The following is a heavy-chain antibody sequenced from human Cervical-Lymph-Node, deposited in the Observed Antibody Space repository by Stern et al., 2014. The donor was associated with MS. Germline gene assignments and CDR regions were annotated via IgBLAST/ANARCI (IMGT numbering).Heavy chain of an antibody. V-gene: IGHV3-30*18. CDR3: AKDRGSGWSLDY. D-gene: IGHD6-19*01. J-gene: IGHJ4*02. CDR2: ISNDGTKK. CDR1: GFTFSTYG. Sequence: QVQLMQSGGGVVQPGRSLRLSCAGSGFTFSTYGMHWVRQAPGKGLEWVALISNDGTKKYYVDSVKGRFTISRDNAKNTMYVQMNSLRDEDTAVYYCAKDRGSGWSLDYWGQGTLVTVSS.